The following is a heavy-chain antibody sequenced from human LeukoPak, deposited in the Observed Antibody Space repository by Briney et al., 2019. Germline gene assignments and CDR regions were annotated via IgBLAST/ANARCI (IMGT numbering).Heavy chain of an antibody. CDR1: GFTFSSDS. CDR3: ARDFDY. Sequence: GGSLRLSCTSSGFTFSSDSMNWVRQAPGKGPEWISFISSSSGIIYNADSVKGRFTISRDNAKNSLYLQMNSLRAEDTAVYYCARDFDYWGQGTLVTVSS. J-gene: IGHJ4*02. CDR2: ISSSSGII. V-gene: IGHV3-48*01.